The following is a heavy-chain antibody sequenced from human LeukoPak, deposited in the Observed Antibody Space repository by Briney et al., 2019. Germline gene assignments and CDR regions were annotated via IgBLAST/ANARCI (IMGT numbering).Heavy chain of an antibody. V-gene: IGHV1-69*13. D-gene: IGHD2-2*01. Sequence: GASVKVSCKASGGTFISYAISWVRQAPGQGLEWMGGIIPIFGTANYAQKFQGRVTITADESTSTAYMELSSLRSEDTAVYYCARGTVVPAAMGYYYYMDVWGKGTTVTVSS. CDR1: GGTFISYA. CDR2: IIPIFGTA. CDR3: ARGTVVPAAMGYYYYMDV. J-gene: IGHJ6*03.